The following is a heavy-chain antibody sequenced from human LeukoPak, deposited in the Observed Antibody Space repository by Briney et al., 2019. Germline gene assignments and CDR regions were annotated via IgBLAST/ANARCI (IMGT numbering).Heavy chain of an antibody. D-gene: IGHD1-26*01. CDR3: AREGGSSGSYSRRFDY. CDR2: MNPNSGNT. V-gene: IGHV1-8*01. Sequence: ASVKVSCKASGYTFTSYDINWVRQATGQGLEWMGWMNPNSGNTGYAQKFQGRVTMTRNTSISTAYMELSSLRSEDTAVYYCAREGGSSGSYSRRFDYWGQGTLVTVSS. J-gene: IGHJ4*02. CDR1: GYTFTSYD.